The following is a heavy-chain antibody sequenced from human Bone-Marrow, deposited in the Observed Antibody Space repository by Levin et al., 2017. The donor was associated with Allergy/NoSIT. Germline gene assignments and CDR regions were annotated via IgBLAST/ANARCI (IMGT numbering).Heavy chain of an antibody. CDR1: GFPFSSYW. V-gene: IGHV3-74*01. D-gene: IGHD5-18*01. CDR3: ARGTRGYNYGAFDI. J-gene: IGHJ3*02. CDR2: IDSDGSS. Sequence: GESLKISCTASGFPFSSYWMHWVRQGPGKGLVWVSRIDSDGSSYADSVRGRFTISRDNAKNTLYLQMNSLRADDTAVYYCARGTRGYNYGAFDIWGQGTMVTVSS.